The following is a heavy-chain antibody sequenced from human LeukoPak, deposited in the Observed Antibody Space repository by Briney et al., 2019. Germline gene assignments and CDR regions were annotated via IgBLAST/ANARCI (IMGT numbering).Heavy chain of an antibody. D-gene: IGHD5-12*01. CDR1: GFTFSSYG. CDR2: IRYDGSNK. J-gene: IGHJ4*02. V-gene: IGHV3-30*02. CDR3: VKDMVYSSYYFDY. Sequence: PGGSLRLSCAASGFTFSSYGMHWVRQAPGKGLEWVAFIRYDGSNKYYADSVKGRFTISRDNSKNTLYLQMNSLRAEDTAVYYCVKDMVYSSYYFDYWGQGTLVTVSS.